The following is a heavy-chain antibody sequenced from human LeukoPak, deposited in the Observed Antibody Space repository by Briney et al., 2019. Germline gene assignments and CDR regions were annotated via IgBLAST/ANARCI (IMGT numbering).Heavy chain of an antibody. Sequence: ASVKVSCKVSGYTLTELSMHWVRRAPGKGLEWMGGFDPEDGETIYAQKFQGRVTMTEDTSTDTAYMELSSLRSEDTAVYYCATDQGPLRRGISDYRGQGTLVTVSS. J-gene: IGHJ4*02. D-gene: IGHD4-17*01. CDR2: FDPEDGET. CDR1: GYTLTELS. CDR3: ATDQGPLRRGISDY. V-gene: IGHV1-24*01.